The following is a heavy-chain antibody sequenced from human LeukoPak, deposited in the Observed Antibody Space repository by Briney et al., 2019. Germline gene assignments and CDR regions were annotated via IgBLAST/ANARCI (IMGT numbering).Heavy chain of an antibody. Sequence: SETLSLTCSVSGGSISSPNHDWAWIRQPPGQGLEWIGSIYYSGTTYYNLSLKSRVTLSVDTSQNQFSLKLSSVTAADTAIYFCARILGANAWVGNWFDPWGQGTLVTV. J-gene: IGHJ5*02. V-gene: IGHV4-39*01. CDR1: GGSISSPNHD. CDR3: ARILGANAWVGNWFDP. CDR2: IYYSGTT. D-gene: IGHD3-10*01.